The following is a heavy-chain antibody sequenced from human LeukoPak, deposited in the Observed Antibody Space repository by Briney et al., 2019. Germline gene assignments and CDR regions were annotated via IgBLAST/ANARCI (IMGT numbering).Heavy chain of an antibody. V-gene: IGHV3-23*01. CDR1: GFTFSKYA. CDR3: GRDPNGDYVGAFEF. J-gene: IGHJ3*01. Sequence: QAGGSLRLSCAASGFTFSKYALVWVRQAPGKGLEWVSASSSGGANPLYADAVKGRFTISRDNSKNALYLQMNSLRAEDTAVYFCGRDPNGDYVGAFEFWGHGTTVIVS. CDR2: SSSGGANP. D-gene: IGHD4-17*01.